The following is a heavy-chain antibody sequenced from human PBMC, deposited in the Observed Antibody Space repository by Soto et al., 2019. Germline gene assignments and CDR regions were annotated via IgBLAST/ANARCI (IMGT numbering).Heavy chain of an antibody. J-gene: IGHJ6*02. CDR1: GFTFSSYV. Sequence: PGGSLRLSCAASGFTFSSYVMHWVRQAPGKGLEWVAVISYDGSNKYYADSVKGRFTISRDNSKNTLYLQMNSLRAEDTAVYYCAKDISVFKSIAARPAAEYYYYYGMDVWGQGTTVTVSS. CDR2: ISYDGSNK. CDR3: AKDISVFKSIAARPAAEYYYYYGMDV. D-gene: IGHD6-6*01. V-gene: IGHV3-30*18.